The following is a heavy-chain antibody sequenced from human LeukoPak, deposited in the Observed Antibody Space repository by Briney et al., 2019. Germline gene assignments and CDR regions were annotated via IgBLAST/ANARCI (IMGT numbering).Heavy chain of an antibody. CDR3: ANEVRPNDY. J-gene: IGHJ4*02. CDR2: IDISGGST. Sequence: PGGSLRLSCAVSGFTFNSHAMCWVRQAPGKGLEWVSSIDISGGSTYYADSVKGRFTISRDNSKNTLYLQMNSLRGEDTALYFCANEVRPNDYWGQGTLVTVS. V-gene: IGHV3-23*01. CDR1: GFTFNSHA. D-gene: IGHD4/OR15-4a*01.